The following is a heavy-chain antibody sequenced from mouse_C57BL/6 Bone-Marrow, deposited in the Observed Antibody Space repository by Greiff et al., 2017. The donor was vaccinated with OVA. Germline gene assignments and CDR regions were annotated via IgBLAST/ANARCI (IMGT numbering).Heavy chain of an antibody. J-gene: IGHJ2*01. V-gene: IGHV1-76*01. CDR3: ARSLYDY. CDR1: GYTFTDYY. D-gene: IGHD6-1*01. Sequence: QVQLKESGAELVRPGASVKLSCKASGYTFTDYYINWVKQRPGQGLEWIARIYPGSGNTYYNEKFKGKATLTAEKSSSTAYMQLSSLTSEDSAVYFCARSLYDYWGQGTTLTVSS. CDR2: IYPGSGNT.